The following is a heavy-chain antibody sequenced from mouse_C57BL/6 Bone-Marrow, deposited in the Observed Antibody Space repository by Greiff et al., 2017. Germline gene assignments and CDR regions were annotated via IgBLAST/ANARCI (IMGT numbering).Heavy chain of an antibody. CDR3: ARSAHYYGSRDY. J-gene: IGHJ2*01. Sequence: QVHVKQPGAELVKPGASVKMSCKASGYTFTSYWITWVKQRPGQGLEWIGDIYPGSGSTNYNEKFKSKATLTVDASSSTAYMQLSSLTSEDSAVYYWARSAHYYGSRDYWGQGTTLTVSS. D-gene: IGHD1-1*01. V-gene: IGHV1-55*01. CDR1: GYTFTSYW. CDR2: IYPGSGST.